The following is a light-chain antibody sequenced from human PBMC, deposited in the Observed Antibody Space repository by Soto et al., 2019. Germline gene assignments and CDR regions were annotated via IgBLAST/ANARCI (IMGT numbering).Light chain of an antibody. J-gene: IGLJ1*01. V-gene: IGLV2-14*01. CDR3: SSYTTSSIYV. Sequence: QSALTQPASVSGSPGQSITISCTGTSSDVGAYNYVSWYQQHPGKAPKLMIYDVSNRPSGVSSRFSGSKSGNTASLTFSGLQAEDEADDYCSSYTTSSIYVFGTGTKLTVL. CDR1: SSDVGAYNY. CDR2: DVS.